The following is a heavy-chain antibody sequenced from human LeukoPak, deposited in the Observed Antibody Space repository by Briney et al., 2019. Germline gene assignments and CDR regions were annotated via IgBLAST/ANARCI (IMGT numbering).Heavy chain of an antibody. Sequence: KPSETLSLTCAVYGGSFSGYYWSWIRQPPGKGLEWIGEINHSGSTNYNPSLKSRVTISVDTSKNQFSLKLSSVTAADTAVYYCVRQGYCSSTSCYTAHSSSWHRRFDYWGQGTLVTVSS. CDR3: VRQGYCSSTSCYTAHSSSWHRRFDY. CDR2: INHSGST. D-gene: IGHD2-2*02. CDR1: GGSFSGYY. J-gene: IGHJ4*02. V-gene: IGHV4-34*01.